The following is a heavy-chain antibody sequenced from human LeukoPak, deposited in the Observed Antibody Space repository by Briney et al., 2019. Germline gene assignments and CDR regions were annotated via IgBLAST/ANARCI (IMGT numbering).Heavy chain of an antibody. CDR2: IYTSGNT. V-gene: IGHV4-4*07. D-gene: IGHD3-10*01. CDR1: GGSISSYY. Sequence: SETLSLTCTVSGGSISSYYWSWIRQPAGKGLEWIGRIYTSGNTNYNPSLKSRVTMSVDTSRNQFSLKLSSVTAADTALYYCARLNVRPAMIRGVLDYWGQGTLVTVSS. J-gene: IGHJ4*02. CDR3: ARLNVRPAMIRGVLDY.